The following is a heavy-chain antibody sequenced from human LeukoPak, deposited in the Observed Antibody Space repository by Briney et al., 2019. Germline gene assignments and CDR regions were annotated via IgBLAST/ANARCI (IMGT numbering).Heavy chain of an antibody. CDR1: GGSISSYY. D-gene: IGHD3-3*01. CDR3: TRLITIFGVVTDD. CDR2: IHYSGST. Sequence: SETLSLTCTVSGGSISSYYWSRIRQPPGKGLEWIGYIHYSGSTNYNPSLRSRVTISLDTPKNQFSLKLTSVTAADAAVYYCTRLITIFGVVTDDWGQGTLVTVSS. V-gene: IGHV4-59*01. J-gene: IGHJ4*02.